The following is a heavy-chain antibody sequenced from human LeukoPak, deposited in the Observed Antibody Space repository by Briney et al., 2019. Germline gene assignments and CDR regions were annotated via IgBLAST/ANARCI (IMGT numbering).Heavy chain of an antibody. J-gene: IGHJ5*02. D-gene: IGHD3-9*01. V-gene: IGHV4-34*01. CDR2: INHSGST. Sequence: PSETLSLTCAVYGGSFSGYYWNWIRQPPGKGLEWIGEINHSGSTNYNQSLKSRVTIPVDTSKNQFSLKLSSVTAADTAVYYCARGARYDVLTGYYAEDNCFDPWGQGTLVTVSS. CDR1: GGSFSGYY. CDR3: ARGARYDVLTGYYAEDNCFDP.